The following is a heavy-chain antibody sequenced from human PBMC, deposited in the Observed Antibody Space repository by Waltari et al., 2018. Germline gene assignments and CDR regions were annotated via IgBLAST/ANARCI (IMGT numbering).Heavy chain of an antibody. D-gene: IGHD6-6*01. CDR1: GGYISSYY. V-gene: IGHV4-59*08. CDR3: ARLSQLYSSSSYYYYGMDV. Sequence: QVQLQESGPGLVKPSETLSLTCTVSGGYISSYYWSWIRQPPGKGLEWIGYIYYSGRTNYNPSLKSQVTISVDTSKNQFSLKLSSVTAADTAVYYCARLSQLYSSSSYYYYGMDVWGQGTTVTVSS. J-gene: IGHJ6*02. CDR2: IYYSGRT.